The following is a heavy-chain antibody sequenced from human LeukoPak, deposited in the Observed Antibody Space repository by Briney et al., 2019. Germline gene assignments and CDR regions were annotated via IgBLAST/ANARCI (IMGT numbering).Heavy chain of an antibody. J-gene: IGHJ5*02. CDR3: ARGVPAAIRAYWFDP. CDR1: GFTLGDYD. Sequence: PGGSLRLSCAASGFTLGDYDMHWVRQAPGKGLEWVSAIVWNGGTTGYADSVKGRFIISRDNAKNSLYLQMNSLRAEDTAVYYCARGVPAAIRAYWFDPWGQGTLVTVSS. D-gene: IGHD2-2*02. V-gene: IGHV3-20*04. CDR2: IVWNGGTT.